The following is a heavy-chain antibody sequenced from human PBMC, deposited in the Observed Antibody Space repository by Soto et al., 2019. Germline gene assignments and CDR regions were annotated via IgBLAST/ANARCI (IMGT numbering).Heavy chain of an antibody. CDR1: RIIVLTSA. CDR3: ASCHLPYCSDGACTSLDF. D-gene: IGHD2-15*01. J-gene: IGHJ4*02. CDR2: ISVSGGST. Sequence: CAACRIIVLTSAMNWEQKTPGKGLEWVSTISVSGGSTYYADSVKGRFTISRDNSRNTVHLQMNSLRAEDTAMYYCASCHLPYCSDGACTSLDFWGQGTRVTVSS. V-gene: IGHV3-23*01.